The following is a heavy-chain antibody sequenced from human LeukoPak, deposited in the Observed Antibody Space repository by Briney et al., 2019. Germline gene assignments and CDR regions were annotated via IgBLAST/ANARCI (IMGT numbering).Heavy chain of an antibody. CDR1: GFTFSSYE. D-gene: IGHD4-11*01. Sequence: GGSLRLSCAASGFTFSSYEMNWVRQAPGKGLEWVSYISSSGSTIYYADSVKGRFTISRDNAKNSLYLQMNSLRAEDTAVYYCARGTADYYYYYYYMDVWGKGTTVTISS. CDR2: ISSSGSTI. CDR3: ARGTADYYYYYYYMDV. J-gene: IGHJ6*03. V-gene: IGHV3-48*03.